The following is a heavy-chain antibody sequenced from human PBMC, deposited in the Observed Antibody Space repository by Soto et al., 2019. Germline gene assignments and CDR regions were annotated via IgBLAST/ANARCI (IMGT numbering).Heavy chain of an antibody. J-gene: IGHJ2*01. Sequence: QVQLVESGGGVVQPGRSLRLSCAASGFTFSSYGMHWVRQAPGKGLEWVAVIWYDGSNKYYADPVKGRFTISRDNSKNTLYLQMNSRRAEDAAVYDCARAPAHGGYFDLWGRGTLVTVSS. V-gene: IGHV3-33*01. CDR1: GFTFSSYG. D-gene: IGHD4-17*01. CDR3: ARAPAHGGYFDL. CDR2: IWYDGSNK.